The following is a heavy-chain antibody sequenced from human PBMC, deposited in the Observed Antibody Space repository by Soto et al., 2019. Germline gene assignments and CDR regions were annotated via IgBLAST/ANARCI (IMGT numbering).Heavy chain of an antibody. CDR1: GYTFTNYN. Sequence: QVQLVQSGAEVKKPGASVKVSCKASGYTFTNYNINWVRQAPGQGLEWMGWISAYNGNTNYTQILKGRVTMTTDTSTSTAYMELRSLTSDDTAVYYCARYSGWYHHSWYFDLWGRGNLVTVSS. CDR3: ARYSGWYHHSWYFDL. CDR2: ISAYNGNT. V-gene: IGHV1-18*01. D-gene: IGHD6-19*01. J-gene: IGHJ2*01.